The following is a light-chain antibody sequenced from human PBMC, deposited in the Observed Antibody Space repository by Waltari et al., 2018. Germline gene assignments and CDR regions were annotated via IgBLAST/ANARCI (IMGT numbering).Light chain of an antibody. J-gene: IGLJ2*01. V-gene: IGLV3-19*01. CDR1: TLRTYS. CDR3: NSRDRRHNSML. CDR2: GNK. Sequence: SSELTQDPAVSVALGQTVRITCQGDTLRTYSSGWYQQKPGPAPILVKYGNKNRPSGIPDRFSGSRSGNTASLIITGAQAEDEAAYYCNSRDRRHNSMLLGGGTKLTVL.